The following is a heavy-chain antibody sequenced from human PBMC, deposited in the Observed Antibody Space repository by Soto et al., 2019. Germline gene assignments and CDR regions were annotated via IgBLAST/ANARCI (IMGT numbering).Heavy chain of an antibody. D-gene: IGHD1-26*01. J-gene: IGHJ4*02. CDR3: ARGRDTDY. V-gene: IGHV4-39*01. CDR2: IYYSGST. Sequence: SETLSLTCTVSGDSISSSSYYWGWIRQPPGKGLEWIGSIYYSGSTYYNPSLKSRVTISVDTSKNQFSLKLSSVTAADTAVYYCARGRDTDYWGQGTLVTVSS. CDR1: GDSISSSSYY.